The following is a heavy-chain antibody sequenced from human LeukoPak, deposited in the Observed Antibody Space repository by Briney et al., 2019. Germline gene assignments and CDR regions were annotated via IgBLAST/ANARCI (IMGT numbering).Heavy chain of an antibody. CDR2: INPSGGST. V-gene: IGHV1-46*01. CDR3: ARVRAVAGTTGGYYFDY. CDR1: GYTFTSYY. Sequence: ASVKVSCKASGYTFTSYYMHWVRQAPGQGLEWMGIINPSGGSTSYAQKFQGRVTITADESTSTAYMELSSLRSEDTAVYYCARVRAVAGTTGGYYFDYWGQGTLVTVSS. J-gene: IGHJ4*02. D-gene: IGHD6-19*01.